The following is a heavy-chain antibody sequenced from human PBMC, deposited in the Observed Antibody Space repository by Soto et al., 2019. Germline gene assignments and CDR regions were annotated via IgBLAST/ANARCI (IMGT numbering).Heavy chain of an antibody. Sequence: QVQLVQSGAEVKKPGSSVKVSCKASGGTFSSYAISWVRQAPGQGLEWMGGIIPIFGTANYAQKFQGRVTITADESTSTAYMEMSSLRSEDTAVYYCARDPMGATPVENFDYWGQGTLVTVSS. V-gene: IGHV1-69*01. CDR2: IIPIFGTA. J-gene: IGHJ4*02. CDR3: ARDPMGATPVENFDY. CDR1: GGTFSSYA. D-gene: IGHD1-26*01.